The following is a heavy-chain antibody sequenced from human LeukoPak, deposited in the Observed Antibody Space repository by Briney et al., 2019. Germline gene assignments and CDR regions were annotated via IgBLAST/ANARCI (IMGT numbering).Heavy chain of an antibody. V-gene: IGHV3-30-3*01. Sequence: GGSLRLSCAASEFTFSTYAMHWVRQAPGKGLEWVTVISYDGTNKYYADSVKGRFTISRDNSKSMVYLQMNSLRAEDTAVYYCARDSMVRGATGPFFGYWGQGTLVTVSS. CDR3: ARDSMVRGATGPFFGY. CDR2: ISYDGTNK. J-gene: IGHJ4*02. CDR1: EFTFSTYA. D-gene: IGHD3-10*01.